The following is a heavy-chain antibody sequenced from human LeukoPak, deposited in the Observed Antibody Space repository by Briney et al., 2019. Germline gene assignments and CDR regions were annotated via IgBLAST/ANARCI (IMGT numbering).Heavy chain of an antibody. Sequence: ASVKVSCKASGYTFTSYGISWVRQAPGQGLEWMGWISAYNGNTNYAQKLQGRVTMTTDTSTSTAYMELRSLRSDDTAVYCCARDHPDYYDSSGLFDYWGQGTLVTVSS. V-gene: IGHV1-18*01. CDR1: GYTFTSYG. D-gene: IGHD3-22*01. J-gene: IGHJ4*02. CDR2: ISAYNGNT. CDR3: ARDHPDYYDSSGLFDY.